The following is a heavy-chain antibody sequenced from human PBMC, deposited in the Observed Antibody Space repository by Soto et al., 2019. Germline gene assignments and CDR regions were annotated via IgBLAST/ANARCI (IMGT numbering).Heavy chain of an antibody. V-gene: IGHV4-59*01. D-gene: IGHD1-7*01. CDR3: ARGKYNWNYRGDFDY. Sequence: SETLSLTCTVSGGSISSYYWSWIRQPPGKGLEWIGYIYYSGSTNYNPSLKSRVTISVDTSKNQFSLKLSSVTAADTAAYYCARGKYNWNYRGDFDYWGQGTLVTVSS. J-gene: IGHJ4*02. CDR2: IYYSGST. CDR1: GGSISSYY.